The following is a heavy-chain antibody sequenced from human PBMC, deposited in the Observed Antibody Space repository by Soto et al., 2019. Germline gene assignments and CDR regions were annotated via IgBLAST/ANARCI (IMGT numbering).Heavy chain of an antibody. J-gene: IGHJ4*02. CDR1: GFTFSSYA. V-gene: IGHV3-23*01. CDR3: AKDLSVLLWFGELSNSIHS. Sequence: GGSLRLSCAASGFTFSSYAMSWVRQAPGKGLEWVSAISGSGGSTYYADSVKGRFTISRDNSKNTLHLQMNSLRAEDTAVYYCAKDLSVLLWFGELSNSIHSWGQGPLVTVSS. CDR2: ISGSGGST. D-gene: IGHD3-10*01.